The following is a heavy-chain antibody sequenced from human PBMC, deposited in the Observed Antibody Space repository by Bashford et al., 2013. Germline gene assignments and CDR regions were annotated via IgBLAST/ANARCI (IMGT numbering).Heavy chain of an antibody. CDR2: MNPNSGNT. J-gene: IGHJ4*02. V-gene: IGHV1-18*01. D-gene: IGHD1-26*01. CDR3: ARDGEWEPADY. Sequence: WVRQAPGQGLEWMGSMNPNSGNTHYAQKLQGRVTMTTDTSTSTAYMELRSLRSDDTAVYYCARDGEWEPADYWGQGTLVTVSS.